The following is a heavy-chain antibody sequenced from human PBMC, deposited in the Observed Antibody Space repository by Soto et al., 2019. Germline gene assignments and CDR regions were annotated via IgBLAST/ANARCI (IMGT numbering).Heavy chain of an antibody. Sequence: GGSLRLSCAASGFTFSSYSMNWVRQAPGKGLEWVSYISPSSSTIYYADSVKGRFTISRDNAKNSLYLQMNSLRDEDTAVYYCARDSIPAAGTNWADNRFDPWGQGTLVTVSS. CDR2: ISPSSSTI. CDR3: ARDSIPAAGTNWADNRFDP. V-gene: IGHV3-48*02. J-gene: IGHJ5*02. CDR1: GFTFSSYS. D-gene: IGHD6-13*01.